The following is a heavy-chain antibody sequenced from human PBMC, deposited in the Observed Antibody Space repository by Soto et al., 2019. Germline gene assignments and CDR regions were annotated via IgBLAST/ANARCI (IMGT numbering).Heavy chain of an antibody. V-gene: IGHV6-1*01. CDR2: TYYRSRWYN. CDR1: GDSVSSNSAA. Sequence: QVQLQQSGPGLVRPSQTLSLPCAISGDSVSSNSAAWNWIRQSPSRGLEWLGRTYYRSRWYNDYAVSVKSRITVNPDTSKNQFSLQLNSVTPEDTAGYYCAGTTSLQWYYMDVWDKGTTVTVSS. J-gene: IGHJ6*03. D-gene: IGHD1-7*01. CDR3: AGTTSLQWYYMDV.